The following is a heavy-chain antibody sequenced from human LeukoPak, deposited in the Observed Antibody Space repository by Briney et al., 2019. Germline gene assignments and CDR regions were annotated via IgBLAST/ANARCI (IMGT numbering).Heavy chain of an antibody. Sequence: GASVKVSCKVSGYTLTELSMHWVRQAPGKGLEWMGGFDPEDGETIYAQKFQGRVTRTEDTSTDTAYMELSSLRSEDTAVYYCATVSPDGDIQLNWFDPWGQGTLVTVSS. CDR1: GYTLTELS. J-gene: IGHJ5*02. CDR3: ATVSPDGDIQLNWFDP. D-gene: IGHD5-18*01. V-gene: IGHV1-24*01. CDR2: FDPEDGET.